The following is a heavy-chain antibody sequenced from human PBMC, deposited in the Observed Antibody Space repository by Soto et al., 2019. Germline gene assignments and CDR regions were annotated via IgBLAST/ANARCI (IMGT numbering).Heavy chain of an antibody. D-gene: IGHD6-19*01. CDR2: FDPEDGET. J-gene: IGHJ4*02. CDR1: GYTLTELS. V-gene: IGHV1-24*01. CDR3: ATGRGSGWYSVFDY. Sequence: ASVKVSCKVSGYTLTELSMHWVRQAPGKGLEWMGGFDPEDGETIYAQKFQGRVTMTEDTSTDTAYMELSSLRSEDTAVYYCATGRGSGWYSVFDYWGQGTLVTVSS.